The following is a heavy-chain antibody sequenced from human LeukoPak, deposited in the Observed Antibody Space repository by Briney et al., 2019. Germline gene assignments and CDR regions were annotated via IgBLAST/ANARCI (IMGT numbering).Heavy chain of an antibody. J-gene: IGHJ6*02. CDR2: ISAYNGNT. D-gene: IGHD3-10*01. Sequence: ASVKVSCKASGYTFTSYGISWVRQAPGQGLEWMGWISAYNGNTSYAQKLQGRVTMTTDTSTSTAYMELRSLRSDDTTVYYCARGSMVRGVYYYYGMDVWGQGTTVTVSS. CDR1: GYTFTSYG. V-gene: IGHV1-18*01. CDR3: ARGSMVRGVYYYYGMDV.